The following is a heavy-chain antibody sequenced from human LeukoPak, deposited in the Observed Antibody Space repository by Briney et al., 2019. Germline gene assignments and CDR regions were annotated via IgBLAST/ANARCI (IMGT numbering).Heavy chain of an antibody. V-gene: IGHV4-59*01. CDR3: ARLNLAAAGLGYFDY. CDR2: IYYSGST. J-gene: IGHJ4*02. CDR1: GGSISSYY. D-gene: IGHD6-13*01. Sequence: PSETLSLTCTVSGGSISSYYWSWIRQPPGKGLEWIGYIYYSGSTNYNPSLKSRVTISVDTSKNQFSLKLSSVTAADTAVYYCARLNLAAAGLGYFDYWGQGTLVTVSS.